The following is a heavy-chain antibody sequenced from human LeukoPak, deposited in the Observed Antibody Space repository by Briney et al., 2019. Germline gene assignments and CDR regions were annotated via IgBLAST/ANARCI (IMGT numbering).Heavy chain of an antibody. CDR1: GGSISYYY. CDR3: ATNLPGYSYGYWVA. D-gene: IGHD5-18*01. Sequence: SETLSLTCTVSGGSISYYYWNWIRQPPGKGLEWIGYMFYTGSGKYNPSLKSRVTISVDTSKRQISLKLTSVTAADTAVYYCATNLPGYSYGYWVAWGQGTLVTVSS. J-gene: IGHJ5*02. V-gene: IGHV4-59*01. CDR2: MFYTGSG.